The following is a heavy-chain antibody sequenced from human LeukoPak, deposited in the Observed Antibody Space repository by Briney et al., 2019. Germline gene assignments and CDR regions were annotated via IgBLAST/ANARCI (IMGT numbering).Heavy chain of an antibody. CDR3: ARPSQLVLGNSIGLFAY. D-gene: IGHD3-22*01. CDR2: INPGDSDT. CDR1: GYIFTNYY. Sequence: GESLKISCKGSGYIFTNYYIIWVRQMPGKGLEWMGVINPGDSDTRYSPSFQGQVTISADKSISTAYLQWSSLKASDTAIYYCARPSQLVLGNSIGLFAYWGQGTLVTVSS. V-gene: IGHV5-51*01. J-gene: IGHJ4*02.